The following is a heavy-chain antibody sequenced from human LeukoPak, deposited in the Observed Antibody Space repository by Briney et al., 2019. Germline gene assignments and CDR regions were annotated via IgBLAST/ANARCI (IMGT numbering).Heavy chain of an antibody. CDR1: GFTFSGYA. CDR2: IRGSGGST. V-gene: IGHV3-23*01. D-gene: IGHD1-26*01. CDR3: AKEGSGYFDY. Sequence: GGSLRLSCAASGFTFSGYALSWVRQAPGKGLEWVSAIRGSGGSTYYADSVKGRFTISRDNSKNTLYLQMNSLRAEDTAVYYCAKEGSGYFDYWGQGTLVTVSS. J-gene: IGHJ4*02.